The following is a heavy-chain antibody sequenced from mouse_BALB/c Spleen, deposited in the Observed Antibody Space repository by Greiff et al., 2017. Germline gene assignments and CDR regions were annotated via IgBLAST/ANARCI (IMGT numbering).Heavy chain of an antibody. CDR2: INSNGGST. D-gene: IGHD1-1*01. Sequence: EVQLVESGGGLVKLGGSLKLSCAASGFTFSSYYMSWVRQTPEKRLELVAAINSNGGSTYYPDTVKGRFTISRDNAKNTLYLQMSSLKSEDTALYYWARRGLLRGFDYWGQGTTLTVSS. V-gene: IGHV5-6-2*01. CDR1: GFTFSSYY. J-gene: IGHJ2*01. CDR3: ARRGLLRGFDY.